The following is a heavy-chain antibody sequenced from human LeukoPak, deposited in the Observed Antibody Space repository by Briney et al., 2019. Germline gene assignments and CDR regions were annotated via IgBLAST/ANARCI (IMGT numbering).Heavy chain of an antibody. J-gene: IGHJ4*02. CDR1: GLTVSSNY. CDR2: IYSGGST. D-gene: IGHD6-19*01. Sequence: AGGSLRLSCAASGLTVSSNYMSWVRQAPGKGLEGVSVIYSGGSTNYTDPVKGRFTISRDNSKNALYLQMNSLRAEDTAVYYCARISSGWLNFDCWGQGALVTVSS. V-gene: IGHV3-53*01. CDR3: ARISSGWLNFDC.